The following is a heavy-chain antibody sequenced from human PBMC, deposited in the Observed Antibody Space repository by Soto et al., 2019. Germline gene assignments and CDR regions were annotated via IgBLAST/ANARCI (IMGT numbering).Heavy chain of an antibody. V-gene: IGHV3-23*01. J-gene: IGHJ4*02. D-gene: IGHD2-2*01. CDR3: AKDRGYCSSTSCYASFDY. CDR2: ISGSCGST. CDR1: GFTFSSYA. Sequence: EVQLLESGGGLVQPGGSLRLSCAASGFTFSSYAMSWVRQAPGKGLEWVSAISGSCGSTYYADSVKGRFTISRDNSKNTLYLQMNSLRAEDTAVYYCAKDRGYCSSTSCYASFDYWGQGTLVTVSS.